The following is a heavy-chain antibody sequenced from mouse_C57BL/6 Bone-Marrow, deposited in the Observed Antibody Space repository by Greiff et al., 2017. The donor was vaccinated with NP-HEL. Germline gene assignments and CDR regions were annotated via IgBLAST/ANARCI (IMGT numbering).Heavy chain of an antibody. J-gene: IGHJ3*01. CDR3: ARQNYDYDEAWFAY. V-gene: IGHV5-12*01. CDR1: GFTFSDYY. CDR2: ISNGGGST. D-gene: IGHD2-4*01. Sequence: EVMLVESGGGLVQPGGSLKLSCAASGFTFSDYYMYWVRQTPEKRLEWVAYISNGGGSTYYPDTVKGRFTISRDNAKNTLYLQMSRLKSEDTAMYYCARQNYDYDEAWFAYWGQGTLVTVSA.